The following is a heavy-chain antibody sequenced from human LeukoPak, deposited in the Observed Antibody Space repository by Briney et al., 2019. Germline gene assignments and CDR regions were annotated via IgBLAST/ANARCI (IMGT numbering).Heavy chain of an antibody. Sequence: GGSLRLSCAASGFTFSNYVMHWVRQAPGKGLEWVAVIWYDGSNKYYADSVQGRFTISRDNSKNTLDPHMNGLRAEDTAVYYCARREDRGKSGFDYRGRGTLVTVTS. CDR2: IWYDGSNK. V-gene: IGHV3-33*01. D-gene: IGHD4-23*01. CDR1: GFTFSNYV. J-gene: IGHJ4*02. CDR3: ARREDRGKSGFDY.